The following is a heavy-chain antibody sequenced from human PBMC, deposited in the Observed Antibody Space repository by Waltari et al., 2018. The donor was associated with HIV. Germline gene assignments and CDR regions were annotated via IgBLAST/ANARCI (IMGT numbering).Heavy chain of an antibody. CDR3: AKMGGVFYRFDA. J-gene: IGHJ5*02. D-gene: IGHD2-8*01. V-gene: IGHV3-11*04. CDR2: INSVGSSK. Sequence: QIHLVESGGGLVKPGGSLRLSCAASGFTFSAYGMSWIRQAPGTHPEWVAYINSVGSSKYFADFVNGRFTISRDNSENSLYLQMNNVRAEDTAVYYCAKMGGVFYRFDAWGQGTLVTVSS. CDR1: GFTFSAYG.